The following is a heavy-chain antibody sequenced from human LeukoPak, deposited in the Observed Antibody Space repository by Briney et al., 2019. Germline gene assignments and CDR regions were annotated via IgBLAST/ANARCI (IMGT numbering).Heavy chain of an antibody. CDR1: GGSISSGSYY. V-gene: IGHV4-61*02. J-gene: IGHJ4*02. CDR2: IYTSGST. CDR3: ARGRNDYGDLRFLGYFDY. D-gene: IGHD4-17*01. Sequence: SETLSLTCTVSGGSISSGSYYWSWFRQPAGKGLEWIGRIYTSGSTNYNPSLKSRVTISVDTSKNQFYLKLSSVTAADTAVYYCARGRNDYGDLRFLGYFDYWGQGTLVTVSS.